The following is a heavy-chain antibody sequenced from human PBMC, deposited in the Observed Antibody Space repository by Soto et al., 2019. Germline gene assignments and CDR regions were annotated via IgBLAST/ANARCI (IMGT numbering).Heavy chain of an antibody. CDR2: ITQDGSEK. CDR3: ASRRVGYCSGGSCYTHDAFDI. Sequence: EVQLVESGGGLVQPGGSLRLSCAASGFTFSSYWMSWVRQAPGKGLEWVANITQDGSEKYYVDSVKGRFTISRDNAKNSLYLQLNSLRAEDTAVYYCASRRVGYCSGGSCYTHDAFDIWGQGTMVTVSS. D-gene: IGHD2-15*01. V-gene: IGHV3-7*01. J-gene: IGHJ3*02. CDR1: GFTFSSYW.